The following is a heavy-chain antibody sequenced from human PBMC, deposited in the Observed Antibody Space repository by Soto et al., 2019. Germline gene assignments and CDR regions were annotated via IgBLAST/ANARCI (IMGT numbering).Heavy chain of an antibody. V-gene: IGHV3-23*01. Sequence: EVQLLESGGGLVQPGGSLRLSCAASGFTFSSYAISWVRQAPGKGLEWVSAISGSGGSTYYADSMKGRFTLSRDNSKNRVYLQMTSLRAEDMAVYYCAKVPVPSSGWYIDYWGQGTLVTVSS. D-gene: IGHD6-19*01. CDR2: ISGSGGST. CDR1: GFTFSSYA. J-gene: IGHJ4*02. CDR3: AKVPVPSSGWYIDY.